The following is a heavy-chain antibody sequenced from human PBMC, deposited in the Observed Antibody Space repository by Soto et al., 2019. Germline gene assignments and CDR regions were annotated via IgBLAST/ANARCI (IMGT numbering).Heavy chain of an antibody. CDR3: ARDPHSSGWQSMYYYGLDV. J-gene: IGHJ6*02. CDR2: IIPLFPKR. Sequence: SVKVSCKASGYTFTSYGISWLRQAPGQGLEWMGGIIPLFPKRDYAQKFQGRLTIIADESTSTTFLELSSLRSEDTAVYYCARDPHSSGWQSMYYYGLDVWGQGTTVTVSS. CDR1: GYTFTSYG. V-gene: IGHV1-69*13. D-gene: IGHD6-19*01.